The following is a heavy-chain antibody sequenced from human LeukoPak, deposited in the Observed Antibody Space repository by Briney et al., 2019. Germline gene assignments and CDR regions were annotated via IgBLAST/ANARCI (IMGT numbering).Heavy chain of an antibody. CDR2: MSPSNGNT. CDR3: ASSTGRTLAFDV. Sequence: ASVKVSCKASGYSFINDDINWVRQAPGQGLEWMVWMSPSNGNTGFAQKFQGRVTLTWNTSITTAYMELSSLRSEDTAVYYCASSTGRTLAFDVWGQGTMVSVSS. J-gene: IGHJ3*01. CDR1: GYSFINDD. V-gene: IGHV1-8*03. D-gene: IGHD1-26*01.